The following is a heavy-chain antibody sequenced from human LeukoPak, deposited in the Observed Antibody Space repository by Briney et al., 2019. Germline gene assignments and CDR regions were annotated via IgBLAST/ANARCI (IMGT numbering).Heavy chain of an antibody. J-gene: IGHJ4*02. D-gene: IGHD5-24*01. CDR3: AKFGGRDGYNHDFDY. CDR2: IWYDGSNK. V-gene: IGHV3-33*06. Sequence: PGGSLRLSCAASGFTFSSYGMHWVRQAPGKGLEWVAVIWYDGSNKYYADSVKGRFTISRDNSKNTLYLQMNSLRAEDTAVYYCAKFGGRDGYNHDFDYWGQGTLVTVSS. CDR1: GFTFSSYG.